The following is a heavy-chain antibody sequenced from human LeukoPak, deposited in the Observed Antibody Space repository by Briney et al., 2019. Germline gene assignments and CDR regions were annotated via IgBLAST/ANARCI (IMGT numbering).Heavy chain of an antibody. V-gene: IGHV3-20*04. CDR2: INWNGGST. Sequence: RGSLRLSCAASGFTFSSYSMNWVRQAPGKGLEWVSGINWNGGSTGYADSVKGRFTISRDNAKNSLYLQMNSLRAEDTALYYCARSGTYTAMVPFNFDYWGQGTLVTVSS. J-gene: IGHJ4*02. CDR3: ARSGTYTAMVPFNFDY. CDR1: GFTFSSYS. D-gene: IGHD5-18*01.